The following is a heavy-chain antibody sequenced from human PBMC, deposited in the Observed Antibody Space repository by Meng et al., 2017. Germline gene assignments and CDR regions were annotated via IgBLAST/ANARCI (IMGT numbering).Heavy chain of an antibody. J-gene: IGHJ4*02. Sequence: GESLKISCAASGFTFSSYGMHWVRQAPGKGLEWVAVISYDGSNKYYADSVKGRFTISRDNSKNTLYLQMNSLRAEDTAVYYCACNYYDSSGYGDYWGQGTLVTVSS. CDR3: ACNYYDSSGYGDY. CDR2: ISYDGSNK. D-gene: IGHD3-22*01. CDR1: GFTFSSYG. V-gene: IGHV3-30*19.